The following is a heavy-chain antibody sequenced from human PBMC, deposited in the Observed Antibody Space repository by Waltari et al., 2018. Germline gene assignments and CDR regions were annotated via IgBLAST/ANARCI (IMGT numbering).Heavy chain of an antibody. CDR2: IRSDGSGT. Sequence: EVQLVESGGGLFQPGGSLRLPCVASGFPFRNFWVLCVRQGPGKGLVWVSRIRSDGSGTSYVDSVRGRFTTSRDNTRNTLYLDMYDLRADDAAVYYCANHRPGGLGMGVWGQGTTVTVSS. CDR3: ANHRPGGLGMGV. V-gene: IGHV3-74*01. J-gene: IGHJ6*02. D-gene: IGHD2-15*01. CDR1: GFPFRNFW.